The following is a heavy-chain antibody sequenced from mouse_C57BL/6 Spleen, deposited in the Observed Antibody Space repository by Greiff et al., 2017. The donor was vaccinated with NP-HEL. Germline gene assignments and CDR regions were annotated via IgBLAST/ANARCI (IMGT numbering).Heavy chain of an antibody. Sequence: EVKLMESGGGLVKPGGSLKLSCAASGFTFSDYGMHWVRQAPEKGLEWVAYISSGSSPIYYADTVKGRFTISRDNAKNTLFLQMNSLRSEDTAMYYCARLTVFDAMDYWGQGTSVTVSS. D-gene: IGHD1-1*01. V-gene: IGHV5-17*01. CDR1: GFTFSDYG. CDR2: ISSGSSPI. CDR3: ARLTVFDAMDY. J-gene: IGHJ4*01.